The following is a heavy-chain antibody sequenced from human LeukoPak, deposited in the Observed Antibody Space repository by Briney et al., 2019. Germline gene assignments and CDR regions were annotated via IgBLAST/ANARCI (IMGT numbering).Heavy chain of an antibody. CDR3: AREVEGSDIMGFDP. CDR1: GGSISSYY. CDR2: IHTSGST. D-gene: IGHD3-16*01. Sequence: PSETLSLTCTVSGGSISSYYWNWIRQPAGKGLEWIGRIHTSGSTNYNPSLKSRITMSVDTSKNQFSLKLSSVTAADTAVYYCAREVEGSDIMGFDPWGQGTLVTVSS. V-gene: IGHV4-4*07. J-gene: IGHJ5*02.